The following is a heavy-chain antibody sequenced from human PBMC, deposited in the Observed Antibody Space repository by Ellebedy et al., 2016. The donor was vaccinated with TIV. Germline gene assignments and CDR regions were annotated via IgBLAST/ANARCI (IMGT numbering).Heavy chain of an antibody. CDR3: AKVGSSGWAFFDS. Sequence: AASVKVSCKASGYTFPDYHIHWVRQAPGQGLEWMGWINPNSGVTTYAQKFQGRVAMTRDTSISTAIMELSGLRSDDTAVYYCAKVGSSGWAFFDSWGQGTLVTVS. J-gene: IGHJ4*02. D-gene: IGHD6-19*01. CDR1: GYTFPDYH. CDR2: INPNSGVT. V-gene: IGHV1-2*02.